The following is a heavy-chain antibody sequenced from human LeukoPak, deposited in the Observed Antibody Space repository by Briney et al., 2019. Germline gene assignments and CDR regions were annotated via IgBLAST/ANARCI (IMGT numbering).Heavy chain of an antibody. D-gene: IGHD3-22*01. CDR1: GLTFSSYG. CDR3: AKLVDSSGYYSYDAFDI. J-gene: IGHJ3*02. CDR2: ISYDGSNK. V-gene: IGHV3-30*18. Sequence: GRSLRLSCAASGLTFSSYGMHWVRQAPGKGLEWVAVISYDGSNKYYADSVKGRFTISRDNSKNTLYLQMNSLRAEDTAVYYCAKLVDSSGYYSYDAFDIWGQGTMVTVSS.